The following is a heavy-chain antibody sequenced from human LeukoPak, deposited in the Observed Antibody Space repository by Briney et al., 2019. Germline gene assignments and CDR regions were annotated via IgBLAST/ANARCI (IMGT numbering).Heavy chain of an antibody. Sequence: GGSLRLSCAASGFTFNTYAMTWVRQAPGKGLEWVSAISSGGGSTYYAESVKGRFTISRDNSKNMLYLQVSSLRAEDTAVYYCAKAPVTIYYYYYGMDVWGQGTTVTVSS. CDR3: AKAPVTIYYYYYGMDV. V-gene: IGHV3-23*01. D-gene: IGHD1-1*01. J-gene: IGHJ6*02. CDR1: GFTFNTYA. CDR2: ISSGGGST.